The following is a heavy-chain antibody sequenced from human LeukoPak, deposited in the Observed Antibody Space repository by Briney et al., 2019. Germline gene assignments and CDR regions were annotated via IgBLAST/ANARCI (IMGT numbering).Heavy chain of an antibody. Sequence: SETPSLTCTVSGGSISSGDYYWSWIRQPPGTGLEWIGYIYYSGSTYYNPSLKSRVTISVHTSKNQFSLKLSSVTAADTAVYYCARDSSMAFGYWGQGTLVTVSS. D-gene: IGHD2/OR15-2a*01. J-gene: IGHJ4*02. CDR1: GGSISSGDYY. V-gene: IGHV4-30-4*08. CDR2: IYYSGST. CDR3: ARDSSMAFGY.